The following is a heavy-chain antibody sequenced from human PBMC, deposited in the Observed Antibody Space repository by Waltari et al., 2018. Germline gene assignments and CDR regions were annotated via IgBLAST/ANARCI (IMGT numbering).Heavy chain of an antibody. CDR3: AKEMTTVTSGTDY. CDR2: MSGSGSST. J-gene: IGHJ4*02. D-gene: IGHD4-17*01. Sequence: VQLVESGGGLVQPGGSLRLACAASGFTFNNFAMTWVRQAPGTGLEWVSTMSGSGSSTYYADSVKGRLTISRDNSKNTLHLQMNTLRAEDTAVYYCAKEMTTVTSGTDYWGQGTLVTVSS. V-gene: IGHV3-23*04. CDR1: GFTFNNFA.